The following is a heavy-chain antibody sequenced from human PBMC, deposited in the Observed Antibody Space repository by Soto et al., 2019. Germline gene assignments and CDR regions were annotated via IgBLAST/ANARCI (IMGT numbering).Heavy chain of an antibody. J-gene: IGHJ4*02. CDR1: GFTFSRHE. D-gene: IGHD1-20*01. Sequence: EVQLVESGGGLVQPGGSLRLSCEASGFTFSRHEMNWVRQAPGKGLEWIAYIQNHGYSTHYADSVKGRFTISRDNAKNTLYLQMSSLTAEDTAIYYCARGYDAGCHFGYWGQGVLVTVSS. CDR2: IQNHGYST. CDR3: ARGYDAGCHFGY. V-gene: IGHV3-48*03.